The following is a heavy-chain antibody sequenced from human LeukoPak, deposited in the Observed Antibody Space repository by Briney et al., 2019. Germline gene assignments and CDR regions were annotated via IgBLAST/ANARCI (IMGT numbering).Heavy chain of an antibody. CDR3: ARRGPAYCGGDCYQYYFDY. CDR1: GGSISSYY. V-gene: IGHV4-4*09. D-gene: IGHD2-21*02. Sequence: SETLSLTCTVSGGSISSYYWSWIRQPPGKGLEWIGYIYTSGSTNCNPSLKSRVTISVDTSKNQFSLKLSSVTAADTAVYYCARRGPAYCGGDCYQYYFDYWGQGTLVTVSS. CDR2: IYTSGST. J-gene: IGHJ4*02.